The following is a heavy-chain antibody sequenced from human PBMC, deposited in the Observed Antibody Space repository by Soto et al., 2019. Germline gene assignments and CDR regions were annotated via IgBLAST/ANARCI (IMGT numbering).Heavy chain of an antibody. J-gene: IGHJ4*02. CDR2: IYYSGTT. V-gene: IGHV4-39*01. CDR3: ARLAYSHYST. Sequence: SETLSLTCTVSGGSIMVGGYYWGWIRQPPGKGLEWVATIYYSGTTYYNPSLKSRLTISLDTSRNQFSLDLTSVTAADTAVYYCARLAYSHYSTWGQGTLVTVSS. D-gene: IGHD5-12*01. CDR1: GGSIMVGGYY.